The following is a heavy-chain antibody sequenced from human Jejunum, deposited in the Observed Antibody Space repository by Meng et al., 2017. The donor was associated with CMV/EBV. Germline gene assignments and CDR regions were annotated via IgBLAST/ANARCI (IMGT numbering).Heavy chain of an antibody. J-gene: IGHJ4*02. D-gene: IGHD6-13*01. CDR2: VFHSGAT. Sequence: VSGFSITSGYYWDWIRQAPGKGLEWIGYVFHSGATYYNPSLTSRVTISVDTSRNQFALNVTSVTAADTAIYYCARSRSSTQYLDFWGQGVLGTVSS. CDR3: ARSRSSTQYLDF. V-gene: IGHV4-38-2*01. CDR1: GFSITSGYY.